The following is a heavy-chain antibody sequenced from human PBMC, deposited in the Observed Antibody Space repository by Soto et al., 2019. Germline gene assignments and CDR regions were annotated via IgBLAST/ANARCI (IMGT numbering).Heavy chain of an antibody. J-gene: IGHJ4*02. CDR3: ARGLITGSHYSGGWYYFDS. D-gene: IGHD6-19*01. Sequence: HTRAVVGGYCIDYIWTWILQTKGKGLQWIGQINHSGSASYNPSLKSRVTISVHTSNSQFSLELSSVTAADTAVYYCARGLITGSHYSGGWYYFDSWGQGTQVTVAS. V-gene: IGHV4-34*01. CDR1: GGYCIDYI. CDR2: INHSGSA.